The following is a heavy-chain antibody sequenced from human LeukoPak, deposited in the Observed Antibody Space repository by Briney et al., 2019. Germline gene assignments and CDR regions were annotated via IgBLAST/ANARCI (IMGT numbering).Heavy chain of an antibody. V-gene: IGHV3-7*01. J-gene: IGHJ4*02. CDR3: ARDLSGVTGYTYGRGIDY. D-gene: IGHD5-18*01. CDR1: GFTFSSYG. Sequence: GGSLRLSRSASGFTFSSYGMNWVRQAPGKGLEWVAKIKKDGSEKYYVDSVKGRFTISRDNAKTSLFLQMNSLRAEDTAVYYCARDLSGVTGYTYGRGIDYWGQGTLVTVSS. CDR2: IKKDGSEK.